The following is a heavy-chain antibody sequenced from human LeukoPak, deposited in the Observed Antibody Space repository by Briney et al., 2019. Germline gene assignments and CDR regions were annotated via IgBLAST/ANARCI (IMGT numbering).Heavy chain of an antibody. CDR2: FDPEDGET. J-gene: IGHJ4*02. V-gene: IGHV1-24*01. D-gene: IGHD1-7*01. CDR1: GYTLTELS. CDR3: AIPYRYNWNSMDY. Sequence: GASVKVSCKVSGYTLTELSMHWVRQAPGKGLERMGGFDPEDGETIYAQKFQGRVTMTEDTSTDTAYMELSSLRSEDTAVYYCAIPYRYNWNSMDYWGQGTLVTVSS.